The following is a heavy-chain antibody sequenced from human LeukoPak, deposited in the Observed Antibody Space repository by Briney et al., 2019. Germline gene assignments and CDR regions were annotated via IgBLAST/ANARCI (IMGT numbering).Heavy chain of an antibody. Sequence: GGSLRLSCAASGFTFSSYAMSWVRQAPGKGLEWVSAISGSGGNTYYSDSVKGRFTISRDNSKNTLYLQMNSLRAEDTAVYYCAKGKKLPMIGEDVWGKGTTVTVSS. CDR3: AKGKKLPMIGEDV. V-gene: IGHV3-23*01. D-gene: IGHD3-22*01. CDR2: ISGSGGNT. J-gene: IGHJ6*04. CDR1: GFTFSSYA.